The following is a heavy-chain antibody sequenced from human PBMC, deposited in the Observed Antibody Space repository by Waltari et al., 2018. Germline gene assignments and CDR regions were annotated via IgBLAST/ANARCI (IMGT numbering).Heavy chain of an antibody. CDR3: ARGRAYHDFLTGPSRVTYYIDV. CDR1: GGSIRSYH. D-gene: IGHD3-9*01. Sequence: QVQLQESGPGLVRPSETPSLTCSVSGGSIRSYHWNWIRQPPGKGLEWIGYVSDSGNTNSNPSLKSRVTISVDTSKNEISLKLSSVTPADTAVYYCARGRAYHDFLTGPSRVTYYIDVWGKGTTVTVSS. J-gene: IGHJ6*03. CDR2: VSDSGNT. V-gene: IGHV4-59*01.